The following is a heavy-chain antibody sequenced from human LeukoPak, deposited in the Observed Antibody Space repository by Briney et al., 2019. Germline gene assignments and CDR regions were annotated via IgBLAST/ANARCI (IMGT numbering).Heavy chain of an antibody. CDR2: ISYSGST. V-gene: IGHV4-59*01. CDR3: ARLWFGDWFDP. D-gene: IGHD3-10*01. J-gene: IGHJ5*02. CDR1: GVSISTYS. Sequence: PSETLSLTCTVSGVSISTYSWSWIRQPLGKGLEWIGYISYSGSTSYNPSLRSRVTISVDTSKNQFSLKLSSVTAADTAVYYCARLWFGDWFDPGGQGTLVTVSS.